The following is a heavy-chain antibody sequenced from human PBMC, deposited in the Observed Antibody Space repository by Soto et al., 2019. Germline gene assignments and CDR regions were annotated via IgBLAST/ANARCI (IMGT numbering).Heavy chain of an antibody. CDR1: GFTFSSYA. Sequence: GGSLRLSCAASGFTFSSYAMHWVRQAPGKGLEWVAVISYDGSNKYYADSVKGRFTISRDNSKNTLYLQMNSLRAEDTAVYYCESSWYTSVDYWGQGTLVTVSS. CDR3: ESSWYTSVDY. J-gene: IGHJ4*02. CDR2: ISYDGSNK. V-gene: IGHV3-30-3*01. D-gene: IGHD6-13*01.